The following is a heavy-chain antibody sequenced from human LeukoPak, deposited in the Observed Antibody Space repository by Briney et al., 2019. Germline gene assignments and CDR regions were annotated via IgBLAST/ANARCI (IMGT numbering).Heavy chain of an antibody. V-gene: IGHV4-34*01. CDR3: ARGLVYYDSGSYYPQGDY. J-gene: IGHJ4*02. CDR2: INHSGST. CDR1: GGSFSGYY. D-gene: IGHD3-10*01. Sequence: SETLSLTCAVYGGSFSGYYWSWIRQPPGKGLEWIGEINHSGSTNYNPSLKSRVTISVDLSKNQFSLKLSSVTAADTAVYYCARGLVYYDSGSYYPQGDYWGQGTLVTVSS.